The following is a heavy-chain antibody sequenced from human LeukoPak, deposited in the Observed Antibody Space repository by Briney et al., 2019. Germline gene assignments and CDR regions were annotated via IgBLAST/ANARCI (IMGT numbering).Heavy chain of an antibody. J-gene: IGHJ4*02. CDR1: GYTFTGYY. Sequence: RASVKVPCKASGYTFTGYYIHWVRQAPGQGLEWMGWINPNSGVTNYAQKFQGRVTMTRDTSISTAYMELSRLRSDDTAVYYCARESSGSYYNGDFDYWGQGTLVTVSS. CDR2: INPNSGVT. V-gene: IGHV1-2*02. D-gene: IGHD1-26*01. CDR3: ARESSGSYYNGDFDY.